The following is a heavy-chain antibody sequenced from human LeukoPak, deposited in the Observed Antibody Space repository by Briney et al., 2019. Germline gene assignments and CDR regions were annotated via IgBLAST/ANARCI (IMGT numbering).Heavy chain of an antibody. J-gene: IGHJ4*02. Sequence: SETLSLTCTVSGGSISSYYWSWIRQPPGKGLEWIGYIYYSGSTNYNPSLKSRVTISVDTSKNQFSLKLSSVTAADTAVYYCASTDSSSSGPFYDYWGQGTLVTVSS. CDR2: IYYSGST. V-gene: IGHV4-59*01. D-gene: IGHD6-6*01. CDR3: ASTDSSSSGPFYDY. CDR1: GGSISSYY.